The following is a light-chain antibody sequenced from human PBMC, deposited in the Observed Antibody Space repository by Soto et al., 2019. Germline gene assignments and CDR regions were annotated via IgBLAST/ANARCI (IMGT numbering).Light chain of an antibody. CDR2: DVS. J-gene: IGLJ1*01. CDR3: CSYAGSHYV. Sequence: QSVLTQPRSVSMSLGQSVTIPFTGTSSDVGGYNYVSWYQQHPGKAPTLMIYDVSKRPSGVPDRFSGSKSGNTASLTISGLQAEDEADYYCCSYAGSHYVFGTGTKVTVL. V-gene: IGLV2-11*01. CDR1: SSDVGGYNY.